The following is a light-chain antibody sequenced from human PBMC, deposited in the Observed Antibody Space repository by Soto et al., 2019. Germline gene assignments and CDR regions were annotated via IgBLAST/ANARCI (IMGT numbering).Light chain of an antibody. CDR2: GNN. Sequence: QSVLTQPPSVSGAPGQRVTISCTGSSSNIGAGYDVHWYQQLPGTAPKLLIYGNNNRPSGVPDRFSGSKSDTSASLAITELQAEDEADYYCQSFDSSLSAYGFGPGTKVTVL. V-gene: IGLV1-40*01. J-gene: IGLJ1*01. CDR1: SSNIGAGYD. CDR3: QSFDSSLSAYG.